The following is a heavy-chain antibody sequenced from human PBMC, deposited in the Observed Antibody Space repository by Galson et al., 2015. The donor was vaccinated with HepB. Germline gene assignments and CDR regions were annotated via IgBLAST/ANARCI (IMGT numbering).Heavy chain of an antibody. CDR1: GYTFTSYG. CDR2: ISAYNGNT. D-gene: IGHD2-2*02. V-gene: IGHV1-18*01. CDR3: ARASYCSSTSCYTGGAVGWFDP. Sequence: SVKVSCKASGYTFTSYGISWVRQAPGQGLEWMGWISAYNGNTNYAQKLQGRVTMTTDTSTSTAYMELRSLRSDDTAVYYCARASYCSSTSCYTGGAVGWFDPWGQGTLVTVSS. J-gene: IGHJ5*02.